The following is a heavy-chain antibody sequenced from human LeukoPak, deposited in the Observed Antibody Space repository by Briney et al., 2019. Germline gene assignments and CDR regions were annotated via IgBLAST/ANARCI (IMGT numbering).Heavy chain of an antibody. D-gene: IGHD3-22*01. CDR1: GFTFSSYG. V-gene: IGHV3-33*01. Sequence: PGRSLRLSCAASGFTFSSYGMHWVRRAPGKGLEWVAVIWYDGSNKYYADSVKGRFTISRDNSKNTLYLQMNSLRAEDTAAYYCARGLRAYYYDSSGRAVFDYWGQGTLVTVSS. J-gene: IGHJ4*02. CDR2: IWYDGSNK. CDR3: ARGLRAYYYDSSGRAVFDY.